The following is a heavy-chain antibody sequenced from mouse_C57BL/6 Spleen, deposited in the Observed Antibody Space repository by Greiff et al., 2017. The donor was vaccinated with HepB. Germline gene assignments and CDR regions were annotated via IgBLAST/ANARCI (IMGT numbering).Heavy chain of an antibody. V-gene: IGHV1-20*01. CDR1: GYSFTGYF. CDR3: ARWPLYYSNPYFDY. Sequence: EVKLVESGPELVKPGDSVKISCKASGYSFTGYFMNWVMQSHGKSLEWIGRINPYNGDTFYNQKFKGKATLTVDKSSSTAHMELRSLTSEDSAVYYCARWPLYYSNPYFDYWGQGTTLTVSS. J-gene: IGHJ2*01. D-gene: IGHD2-5*01. CDR2: INPYNGDT.